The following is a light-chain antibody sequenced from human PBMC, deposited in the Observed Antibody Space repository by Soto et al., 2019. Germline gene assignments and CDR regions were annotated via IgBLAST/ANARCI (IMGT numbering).Light chain of an antibody. V-gene: IGKV1-39*01. J-gene: IGKJ1*01. CDR3: QQSYSSPRK. CDR1: QITNTY. Sequence: DIQMTQSPSSLSASIGDRVTISCRASQITNTYLNWYQQKPGKAPKLLIYLASRLQSGVPSRFSGSGSRTHFTLAISSLQPEYFATLYCQQSYSSPRKLGQGTKVDIK. CDR2: LAS.